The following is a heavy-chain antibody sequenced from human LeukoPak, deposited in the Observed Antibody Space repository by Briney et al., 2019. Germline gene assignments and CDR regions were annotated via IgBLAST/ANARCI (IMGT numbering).Heavy chain of an antibody. CDR2: IYTSGST. V-gene: IGHV4-4*07. Sequence: SETLSLTCTVSGGSISSYYWRWIRQPAGKGLEWIGRIYTSGSTNYNPSLKSRVTMSVDTSKNQFSLKLSSVTAADTAVYYCARDVNRGSSWAFAYWGQGTLVTVSS. D-gene: IGHD6-13*01. CDR3: ARDVNRGSSWAFAY. CDR1: GGSISSYY. J-gene: IGHJ4*02.